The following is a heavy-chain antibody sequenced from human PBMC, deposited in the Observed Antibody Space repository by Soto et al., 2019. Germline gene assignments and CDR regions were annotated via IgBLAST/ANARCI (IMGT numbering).Heavy chain of an antibody. Sequence: SVKVSCKTSGYIFTSYVIHWLRPAPGQRLEWMGWINTDDGNTKYSQEFQGRITITRHTSATTVYMELTSLESEDTAGYCCARLTSGSWVYWGQGPLVTVSS. J-gene: IGHJ4*02. CDR1: GYIFTSYV. CDR2: INTDDGNT. D-gene: IGHD1-26*01. CDR3: ARLTSGSWVY. V-gene: IGHV1-3*04.